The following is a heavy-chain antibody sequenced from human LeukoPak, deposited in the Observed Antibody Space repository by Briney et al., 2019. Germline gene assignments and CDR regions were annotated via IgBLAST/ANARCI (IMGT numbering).Heavy chain of an antibody. V-gene: IGHV3-53*01. J-gene: IGHJ3*02. D-gene: IGHD3-22*01. CDR2: IYSGGST. Sequence: TGGSLRLSCAASGFTVSSNYMSWVRQAPGKGLEWVSVIYSGGSTYYADSVKRRFTISRDNSKNTLYLQMNSLRAEDTAVYYCARVEDSYAFDIWGQGTMVTVSS. CDR1: GFTVSSNY. CDR3: ARVEDSYAFDI.